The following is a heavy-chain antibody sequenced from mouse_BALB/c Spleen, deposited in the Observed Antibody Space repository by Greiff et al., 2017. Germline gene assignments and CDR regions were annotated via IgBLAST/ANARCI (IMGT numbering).Heavy chain of an antibody. V-gene: IGHV2-9*02. CDR2: IWAGGST. CDR1: GFSLTSYG. CDR3: ARDRGYYGSSPGFAY. D-gene: IGHD1-1*01. Sequence: VQVVESGPGLVAPSQSLSITCTVSGFSLTSYGVHWVRQPPGKGLEWLGVIWAGGSTNYNSALMSRLSIRKDNSKSQVFLKMNSLQTDDTAMYYCARDRGYYGSSPGFAYWGQGTLVTVSA. J-gene: IGHJ3*01.